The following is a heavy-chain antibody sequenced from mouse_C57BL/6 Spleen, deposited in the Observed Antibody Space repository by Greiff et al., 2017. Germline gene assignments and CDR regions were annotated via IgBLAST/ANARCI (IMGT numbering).Heavy chain of an antibody. CDR2: IWRDGST. Sequence: VQLQQSGPGLVAPSQSLSISCTASGFSLTSYGVHWVRQPPGQGLEWLVAIWRDGSTTYDSALKSGMSIKEDNSKRQVILKMNTVLTDDTARYYGARDTTAHYYAKDYWGKGTTVTV. J-gene: IGHJ4*01. CDR1: GFSLTSYG. D-gene: IGHD1-2*01. CDR3: ARDTTAHYYAKDY. V-gene: IGHV2-6*03.